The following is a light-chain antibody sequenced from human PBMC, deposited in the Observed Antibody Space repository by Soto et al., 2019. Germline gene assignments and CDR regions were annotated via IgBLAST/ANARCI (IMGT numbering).Light chain of an antibody. V-gene: IGLV1-44*01. CDR3: AAWDDSLKGPE. J-gene: IGLJ2*01. CDR1: SSNIGSKT. Sequence: QSVLTQPPSASGTPGQRVTMSCSGSSSNIGSKTVNWYQQLPGTAPKLLIYSSNQRPSGVPDRFSGSKSGTSASLAISGLQSEDEADYYFAAWDDSLKGPEFGGGTKVTVL. CDR2: SSN.